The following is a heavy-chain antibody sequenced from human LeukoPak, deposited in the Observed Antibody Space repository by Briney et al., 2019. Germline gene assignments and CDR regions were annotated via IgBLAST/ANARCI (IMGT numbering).Heavy chain of an antibody. V-gene: IGHV3-23*01. CDR1: GFTFSDYY. D-gene: IGHD1-1*01. CDR2: ISGGGENT. J-gene: IGHJ2*01. Sequence: GGSLRLSCAASGFTFSDYYMSWIRQAPGKGLEWVSAISGGGENTYYADSVKGRFTISRDNSKNTLYLQMNSLRAEDTATYYCAKPRAMTTGVGRYFDLWGRGTLVTVSS. CDR3: AKPRAMTTGVGRYFDL.